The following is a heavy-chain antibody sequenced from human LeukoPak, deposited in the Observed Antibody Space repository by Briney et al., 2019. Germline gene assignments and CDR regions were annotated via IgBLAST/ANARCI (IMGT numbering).Heavy chain of an antibody. J-gene: IGHJ4*02. CDR2: INHSGST. Sequence: PSETLSLTCAVYGVSFSGYYWSWIRQPPGKGLEWLGEINHSGSTNYNPSLKSRVTISVDTSKNQFSLRLSSVIAADTAVYYCANYYDSSGKYYFDYWGQGTLVTVSS. CDR3: ANYYDSSGKYYFDY. D-gene: IGHD3-22*01. CDR1: GVSFSGYY. V-gene: IGHV4-34*01.